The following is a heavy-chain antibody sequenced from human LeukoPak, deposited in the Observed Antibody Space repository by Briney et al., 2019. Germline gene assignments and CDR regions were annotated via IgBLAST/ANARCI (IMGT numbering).Heavy chain of an antibody. D-gene: IGHD1-26*01. Sequence: GGSLRLSCAASGFTFDDYAMHWVRQAPGKGLEWVSGISWNSGSIGYADSVKGRFTISRDNSKNTLYLQMNSLRAEDTAVYYCARDSEGAADAFDIWGQGTMVTVSS. CDR3: ARDSEGAADAFDI. CDR1: GFTFDDYA. CDR2: ISWNSGSI. J-gene: IGHJ3*02. V-gene: IGHV3-9*01.